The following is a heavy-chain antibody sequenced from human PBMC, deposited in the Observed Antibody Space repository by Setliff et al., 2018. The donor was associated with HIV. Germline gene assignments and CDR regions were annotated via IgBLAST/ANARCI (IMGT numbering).Heavy chain of an antibody. Sequence: SETLSLTCTVSGGSISSYYWSWIRQPPGKGLEWIGSVYHSGTTYYNPSLKSRVTISVDTSTSRLSLKVHSVTAADTAMYYCARGSHGTSWTDYWGQGTLVTVSS. D-gene: IGHD6-13*01. J-gene: IGHJ4*02. CDR1: GGSISSYY. V-gene: IGHV4-59*12. CDR3: ARGSHGTSWTDY. CDR2: VYHSGTT.